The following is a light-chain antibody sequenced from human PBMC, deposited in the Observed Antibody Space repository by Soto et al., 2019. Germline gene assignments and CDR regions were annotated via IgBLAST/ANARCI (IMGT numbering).Light chain of an antibody. CDR3: QSYDSSLSRV. V-gene: IGLV1-40*01. Sequence: SVLTQPPSVSGAPGQRVTISCTGSSSNIGAGYDVHWYQQLPGTAPKLLIYGNSNRPSGVPDRFSGSKSGTSASLAITGLQAEDEADYYCQSYDSSLSRVFGTGTQLTVL. CDR1: SSNIGAGYD. J-gene: IGLJ1*01. CDR2: GNS.